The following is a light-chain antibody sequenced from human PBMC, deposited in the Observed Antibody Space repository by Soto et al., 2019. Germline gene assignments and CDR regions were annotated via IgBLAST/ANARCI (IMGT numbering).Light chain of an antibody. CDR2: AAS. CDR3: LQPQSEPYS. CDR1: QGIRYD. J-gene: IGKJ2*03. Sequence: DIQMNQSPSSLSASIGDRVTITCRASQGIRYDLGWYQQKPGKAPKRLIYAASSLQSGVPSRFRGSGSGTEFSLTISRLQTQDFATYYCLQPQSEPYSFGQGNKLDI. V-gene: IGKV1-17*01.